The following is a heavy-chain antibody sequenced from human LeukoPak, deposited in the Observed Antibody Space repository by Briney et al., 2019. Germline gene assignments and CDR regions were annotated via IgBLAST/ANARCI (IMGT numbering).Heavy chain of an antibody. Sequence: SETLSLTCTDSGGSISSSSYYWGWIRQPPGKGLEWIGSIYYSGSTYYNPSLKSRVTISVDTSKNQFSLKLSSVIAADTAVYYCASGDMWATYAFDIWGQGTMVTVSS. J-gene: IGHJ3*02. CDR3: ASGDMWATYAFDI. D-gene: IGHD2-15*01. V-gene: IGHV4-39*01. CDR1: GGSISSSSYY. CDR2: IYYSGST.